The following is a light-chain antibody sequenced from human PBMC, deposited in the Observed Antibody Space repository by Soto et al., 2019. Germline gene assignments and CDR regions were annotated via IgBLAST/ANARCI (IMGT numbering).Light chain of an antibody. CDR2: RNN. CDR1: SSNIGSSY. V-gene: IGLV1-47*01. Sequence: QSALTQPPSASGTPGQRVTISCSGSSSNIGSSYVYWYQQLPGTAPKLLIYRNNQRPSGVPDRFSGSKSGTSASLAISGLRSEDEADYYCTVWDDSLRVVFGGGTKLTVL. J-gene: IGLJ2*01. CDR3: TVWDDSLRVV.